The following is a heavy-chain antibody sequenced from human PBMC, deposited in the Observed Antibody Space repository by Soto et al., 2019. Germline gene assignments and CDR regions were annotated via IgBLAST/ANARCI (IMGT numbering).Heavy chain of an antibody. CDR2: IIPILGIA. CDR3: AGGRGYLSGFAP. Sequence: QVQLVQSGAEVKKPGSSVKVSCKASGGTFSSYTISWVRQAPGQGLEWMGRIIPILGIANYAQKFQGRVTITADKSTSTAYMELSSLRSEDTAVYYCAGGRGYLSGFAPWGQGTLVTVSS. V-gene: IGHV1-69*02. D-gene: IGHD2-15*01. CDR1: GGTFSSYT. J-gene: IGHJ5*02.